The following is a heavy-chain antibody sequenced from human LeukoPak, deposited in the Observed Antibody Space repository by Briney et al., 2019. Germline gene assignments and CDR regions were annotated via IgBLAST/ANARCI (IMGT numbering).Heavy chain of an antibody. CDR2: INHSGST. CDR1: GGSFSGYY. D-gene: IGHD6-13*01. CDR3: ARGVEAAAVDYYYYMDV. Sequence: PSETLSLTCAVYGGSFSGYYWSWTRQPPGKGLEWIGEINHSGSTNYNPSLKSRVTISVDTSKNQFSLKLSSVTAADTAVYYCARGVEAAAVDYYYYMDVWGKGTTVTVSS. J-gene: IGHJ6*03. V-gene: IGHV4-34*01.